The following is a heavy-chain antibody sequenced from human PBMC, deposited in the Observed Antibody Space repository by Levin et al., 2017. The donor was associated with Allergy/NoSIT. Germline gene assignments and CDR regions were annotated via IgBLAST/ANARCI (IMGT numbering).Heavy chain of an antibody. CDR3: ARLFRRGGGACDSIFDS. D-gene: IGHD2-21*01. CDR2: INQDGSAK. V-gene: IGHV3-7*01. Sequence: GESLKISCAASKFTFSSYWMTWVRQAPGKGLEWVANINQDGSAKYYVDSVKGRFTISRDNAENSLYLQMSSLRAEDTAVYYCARLFRRGGGACDSIFDSWGQGTLVTVSS. CDR1: KFTFSSYW. J-gene: IGHJ4*02.